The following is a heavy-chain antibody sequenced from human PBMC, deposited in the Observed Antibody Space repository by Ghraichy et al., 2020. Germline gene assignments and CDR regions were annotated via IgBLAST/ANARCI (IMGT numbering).Heavy chain of an antibody. J-gene: IGHJ4*02. CDR1: GGSISSSSYY. D-gene: IGHD6-6*01. CDR3: ARFPYSSSSGEVDY. V-gene: IGHV4-39*01. CDR2: IYYSGST. Sequence: SETLSLTCTVSGGSISSSSYYWGWIRQPPGKGLEWIGSIYYSGSTYYNPSLKSRVTISVDTSKNQFSLKLSSVTAADTAVYYCARFPYSSSSGEVDYWGQGTLVTVSS.